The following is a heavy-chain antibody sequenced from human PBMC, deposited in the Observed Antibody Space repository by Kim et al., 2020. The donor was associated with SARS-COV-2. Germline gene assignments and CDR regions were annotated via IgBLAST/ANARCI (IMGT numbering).Heavy chain of an antibody. CDR2: IYSGGNT. D-gene: IGHD1-26*01. J-gene: IGHJ5*02. CDR3: AREGGGSSNGWFDP. Sequence: GGSLRLSCAASGFTVSSNYMSWVRQAPGKGLEWVSVIYSGGNTYYADSVKGRFTISRDKSKNTLYLQMNSLRAEDTAVYYCAREGGGSSNGWFDPWGQGALVTVSS. CDR1: GFTVSSNY. V-gene: IGHV3-53*01.